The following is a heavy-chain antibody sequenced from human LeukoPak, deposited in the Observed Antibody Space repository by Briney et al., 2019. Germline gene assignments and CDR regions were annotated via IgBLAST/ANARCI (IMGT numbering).Heavy chain of an antibody. J-gene: IGHJ4*02. CDR1: GYTFTGYY. D-gene: IGHD2-2*02. CDR2: INPNSGGT. Sequence: ASVKVSCKASGYTFTGYYIHWVRQAPGQGLEWMGWINPNSGGTNYAQRFQGRVTMTRDTSITTAYMELIRLTSDDTAVYYCARDVKMAIPSGGYWGQGTLVTVSS. V-gene: IGHV1-2*02. CDR3: ARDVKMAIPSGGY.